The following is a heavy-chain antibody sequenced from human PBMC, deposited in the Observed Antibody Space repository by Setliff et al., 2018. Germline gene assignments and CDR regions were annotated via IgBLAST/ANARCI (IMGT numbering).Heavy chain of an antibody. CDR3: ARLWRRIQQIDY. V-gene: IGHV4-38-2*01. D-gene: IGHD3-10*01. CDR2: IYHSGST. Sequence: PSETLSLTCAVSGYSISSGYYWGWIRQPPGKGLEWIGSIYHSGSTYYNPSLKSRVAISVDTSKNQFSLKLSSVTAADTAVYYCARLWRRIQQIDYWGQGTQVTVSS. CDR1: GYSISSGYY. J-gene: IGHJ4*02.